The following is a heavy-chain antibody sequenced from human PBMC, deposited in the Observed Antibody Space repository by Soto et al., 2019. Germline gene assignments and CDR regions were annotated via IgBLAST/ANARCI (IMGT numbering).Heavy chain of an antibody. Sequence: QVQLVQSGAEVKKPGSSVKVSCTASGGTFSSYAISWVRQAPGQGLEWMGGIIPIFGTANYAQKFQGRVTITADESTSTAYMELSSLRSEDTAVYYCARALCHFGGDCFSAFDYWGQGTLVTVSS. V-gene: IGHV1-69*01. CDR3: ARALCHFGGDCFSAFDY. CDR2: IIPIFGTA. D-gene: IGHD2-21*02. CDR1: GGTFSSYA. J-gene: IGHJ4*02.